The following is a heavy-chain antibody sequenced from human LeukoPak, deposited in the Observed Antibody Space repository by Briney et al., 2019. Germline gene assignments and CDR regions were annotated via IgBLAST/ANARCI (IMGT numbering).Heavy chain of an antibody. D-gene: IGHD3/OR15-3a*01. V-gene: IGHV3-20*01. CDR1: GFTFDDYG. CDR3: ARVPFLDAGLDYFDY. CDR2: INWNGGST. J-gene: IGHJ4*02. Sequence: GGSLRLSCAASGFTFDDYGMSWVRQAPGKGLEWVSGINWNGGSTGYADSVKGRFTISRDNAKNSLYLQMNSLRAEDTALYHCARVPFLDAGLDYFDYWGQGTLVTVSS.